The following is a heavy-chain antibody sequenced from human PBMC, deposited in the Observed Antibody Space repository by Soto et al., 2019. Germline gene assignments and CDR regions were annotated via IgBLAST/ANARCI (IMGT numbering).Heavy chain of an antibody. D-gene: IGHD1-20*01. CDR2: ISAYNGIT. V-gene: IGHV1-18*04. J-gene: IGHJ4*02. Sequence: QVQLVQSGPEVKKPGASVRVSCKSSGYTFTSYGISWVRQAHGQGLEWMGWISAYNGITKYAQKFQGRVTMTTDTSANTAFMELRSLRSDDTAVYYCARSVKWVTGNMGAYWGQGTLVTV. CDR3: ARSVKWVTGNMGAY. CDR1: GYTFTSYG.